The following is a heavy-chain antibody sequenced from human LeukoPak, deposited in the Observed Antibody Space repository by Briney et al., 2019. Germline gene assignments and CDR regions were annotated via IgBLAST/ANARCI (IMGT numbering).Heavy chain of an antibody. CDR3: AKEGLSTRDY. V-gene: IGHV3-23*01. Sequence: GGSLRLSCAASGFTFSSYAMSWVRQAPGKGLEWVSAITGTGGSTYYADFVKGRFTISRDNFKNTLYLQMNSPRAEDTAVYYCAKEGLSTRDYWGQGTLVTVSS. D-gene: IGHD2-8*01. CDR1: GFTFSSYA. J-gene: IGHJ4*02. CDR2: ITGTGGST.